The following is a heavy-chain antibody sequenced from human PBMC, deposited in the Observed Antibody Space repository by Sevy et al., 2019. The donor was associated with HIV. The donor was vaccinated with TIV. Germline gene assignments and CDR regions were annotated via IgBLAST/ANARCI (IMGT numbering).Heavy chain of an antibody. CDR3: ARGERWYSYYVIDN. J-gene: IGHJ6*02. CDR1: GFTFSSYA. D-gene: IGHD2-15*01. V-gene: IGHV3-30-3*01. CDR2: ISYDGSNK. Sequence: GGSLRLSCAASGFTFSSYAMHWVRQAPGKGLEWVAVISYDGSNKYYADSVKGRFTISRDNSKNTLYLQMNSLRAEDTAVYYCARGERWYSYYVIDNWGQGTTVTVS.